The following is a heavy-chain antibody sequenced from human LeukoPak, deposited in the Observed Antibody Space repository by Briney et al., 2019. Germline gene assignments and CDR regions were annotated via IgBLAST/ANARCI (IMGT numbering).Heavy chain of an antibody. CDR3: AELGITMIGGV. J-gene: IGHJ6*04. D-gene: IGHD3-10*02. CDR1: GITFRSYW. Sequence: GGSLRLSCAASGITFRSYWMNWVRQAPGKGLEWVSYISSSGSTIYYAVSVKGRFTISRDNAKNSLYLQMNSLRAEDTAVYYCAELGITMIGGVWGKGTTVTISS. V-gene: IGHV3-48*03. CDR2: ISSSGSTI.